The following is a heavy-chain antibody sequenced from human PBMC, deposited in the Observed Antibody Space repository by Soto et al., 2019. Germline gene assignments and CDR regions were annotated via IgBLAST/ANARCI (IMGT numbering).Heavy chain of an antibody. Sequence: GKGLEWVSAITASADTTYYADSVKGRFTISRDNSKNTLYLRMNSLRAEDTAVYYCAIVCFLREYNSIRGLCAFEILGQ. J-gene: IGHJ3*02. CDR3: AIVCFLREYNSIRGLCAFEI. CDR2: ITASADTT. D-gene: IGHD6-13*01. V-gene: IGHV3-23*01.